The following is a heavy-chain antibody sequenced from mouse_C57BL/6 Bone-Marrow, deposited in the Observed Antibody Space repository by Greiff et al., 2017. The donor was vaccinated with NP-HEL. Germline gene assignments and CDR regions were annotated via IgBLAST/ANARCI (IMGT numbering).Heavy chain of an antibody. J-gene: IGHJ3*01. CDR3: ARGAY. Sequence: QVQLKESGAELVKPGASVKISSKASGYEFSNYWMNWVKQRPGKGLEWIGQIYPGDGDTNYNGKFKDKATLTADKSSSTAYMQLSRLTAGDFAVYFCARGAYWGQGTLVTVSA. V-gene: IGHV1-80*01. CDR1: GYEFSNYW. CDR2: IYPGDGDT.